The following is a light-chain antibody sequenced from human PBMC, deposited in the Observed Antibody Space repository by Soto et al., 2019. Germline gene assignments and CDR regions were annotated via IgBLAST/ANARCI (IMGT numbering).Light chain of an antibody. J-gene: IGKJ1*01. Sequence: IVLTQSSGTLSLPPRERATLSCRASQSVSNNYLAWYQQKPGQAPRLLIYGASNRATGIPDRFSGSGSGTDFTLTISRLEPEDFAVYYCQQYGSSGTFAQGTKVDI. CDR2: GAS. CDR3: QQYGSSGT. V-gene: IGKV3-20*01. CDR1: QSVSNNY.